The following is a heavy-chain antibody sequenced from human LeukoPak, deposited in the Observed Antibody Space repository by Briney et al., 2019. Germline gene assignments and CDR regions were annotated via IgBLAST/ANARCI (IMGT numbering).Heavy chain of an antibody. CDR2: IYTSGST. J-gene: IGHJ4*02. V-gene: IGHV4-4*08. CDR1: GGSISSYY. D-gene: IGHD3-10*01. CDR3: ARDGHYYAPLDY. Sequence: PSETLSLTCTVSGGSISSYYWSWIRQPPGKGLEWIGRIYTSGSTNYNPSLKSRVTISVDTSKNQFSLKLSSVTAADTAVYYCARDGHYYAPLDYWGQGTLVTVSS.